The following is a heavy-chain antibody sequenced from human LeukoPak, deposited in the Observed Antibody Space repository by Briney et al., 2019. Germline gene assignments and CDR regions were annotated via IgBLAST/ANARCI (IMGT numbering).Heavy chain of an antibody. V-gene: IGHV3-23*01. CDR1: GFTFSSYA. CDR2: ISGSGGST. J-gene: IGHJ4*02. D-gene: IGHD1-26*01. Sequence: GGSLRLSCAASGFTFSSYAMSWVRQAPGKGLEWVSAISGSGGSTYYADSVKGRFTISRDNSKNTLYLQMNSLRAEDTAVYYCAKDSRFSYSGSCSDYWGQGTLVTVSS. CDR3: AKDSRFSYSGSCSDY.